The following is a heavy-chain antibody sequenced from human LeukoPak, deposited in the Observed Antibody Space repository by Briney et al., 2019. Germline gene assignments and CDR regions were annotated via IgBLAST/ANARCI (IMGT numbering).Heavy chain of an antibody. J-gene: IGHJ4*02. V-gene: IGHV4-59*12. CDR3: ARAPHYDRSYYFDY. D-gene: IGHD3-22*01. Sequence: PSETLSLTCTVSGGSISTYYWSWIRQPPGKGLEWIGYIYYSGSTNYNPSLKSRVTISVDTSKNQFSLKLSSVTAADTAVYYRARAPHYDRSYYFDYWGQGTLVTVSS. CDR2: IYYSGST. CDR1: GGSISTYY.